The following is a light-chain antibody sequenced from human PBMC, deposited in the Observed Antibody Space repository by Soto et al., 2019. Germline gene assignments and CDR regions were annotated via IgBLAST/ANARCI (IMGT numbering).Light chain of an antibody. J-gene: IGKJ1*01. V-gene: IGKV3-20*01. CDR2: GAS. Sequence: ELVFTQSPGTLSLSPGETATLSCRASQSVSTSYLAWYQQKPGQAPRLLIYGASTRATGIPDRFSGSGSGTDFTLTISRLEPEDFSVCYCQQFDSSSPTFGQGTKVDIK. CDR1: QSVSTSY. CDR3: QQFDSSSPT.